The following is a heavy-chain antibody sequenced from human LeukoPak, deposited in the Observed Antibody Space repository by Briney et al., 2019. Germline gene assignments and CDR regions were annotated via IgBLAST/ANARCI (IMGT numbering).Heavy chain of an antibody. CDR3: ARVLYSSSSRYFDY. V-gene: IGHV3-48*01. J-gene: IGHJ4*02. D-gene: IGHD6-6*01. CDR2: ISSSSSTI. CDR1: GFSFSSYN. Sequence: GGSLRLSCAASGFSFSSYNMNWVRQAPGKGLEWISYISSSSSTIYYADSVMGRFTISRDNAKNSLYLQLNSLRAEDTAVYYCARVLYSSSSRYFDYWGQGTLVTVSS.